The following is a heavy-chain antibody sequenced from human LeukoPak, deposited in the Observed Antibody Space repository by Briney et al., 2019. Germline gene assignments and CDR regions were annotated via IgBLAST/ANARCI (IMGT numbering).Heavy chain of an antibody. V-gene: IGHV3-66*01. CDR1: GFTVSSNY. CDR3: VNSVMLRGIIRPY. J-gene: IGHJ4*02. CDR2: IYSIGST. Sequence: GGSLRLSCAASGFTVSSNYMSWIRQAPGKGLEWDSVIYSIGSTFYADSVKGRFTISRDNSKNTLYLQMNSLRVEDTAVYYCVNSVMLRGIIRPYWGQGALVTVSS. D-gene: IGHD3-10*01.